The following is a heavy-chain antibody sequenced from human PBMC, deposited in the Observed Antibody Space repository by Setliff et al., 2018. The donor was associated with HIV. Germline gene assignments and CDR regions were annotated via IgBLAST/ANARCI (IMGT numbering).Heavy chain of an antibody. CDR1: GYTLTELS. CDR3: ASKGGSENYPDSDAFDI. D-gene: IGHD3-10*01. CDR2: FDPEDGET. J-gene: IGHJ3*02. V-gene: IGHV1-24*01. Sequence: ASVMVSCKVSGYTLTELSMHWVRQAPGKGLEWMGGFDPEDGETIYAQKFQGRVTMTEDTSTDTAYMDLSSLRSEDTAVYFCASKGGSENYPDSDAFDIWGQGTLVTVSS.